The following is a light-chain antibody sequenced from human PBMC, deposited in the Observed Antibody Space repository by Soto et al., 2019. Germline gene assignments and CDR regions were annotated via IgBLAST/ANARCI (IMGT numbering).Light chain of an antibody. CDR1: QSISRW. Sequence: DIQMTQSPSTPASVGDRVTITCRASQSISRWLAWYQQKPGKAPKLLIYGASSLESGVPSRFSGSGSGTEFTLTLSSLLPDDFATYYCQQYSSSSGTFGGGTKVEI. CDR3: QQYSSSSGT. V-gene: IGKV1-5*03. J-gene: IGKJ4*01. CDR2: GAS.